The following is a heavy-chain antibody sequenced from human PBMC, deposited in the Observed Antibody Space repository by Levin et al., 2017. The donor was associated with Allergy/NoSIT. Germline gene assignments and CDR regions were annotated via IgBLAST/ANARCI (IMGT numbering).Heavy chain of an antibody. CDR3: ARICTSYYCTDFDV. Sequence: SVKVSCKASGGTYENFALSWVRQAPGQGLEWMGGIVPLSGTANYAQKFQDRITIIADDSTSSVLMELSGLRSEDTGIYYCARICTSYYCTDFDVWGQGTLVTVSS. D-gene: IGHD2/OR15-2a*01. V-gene: IGHV1-69*13. CDR2: IVPLSGTA. CDR1: GGTYENFA. J-gene: IGHJ3*01.